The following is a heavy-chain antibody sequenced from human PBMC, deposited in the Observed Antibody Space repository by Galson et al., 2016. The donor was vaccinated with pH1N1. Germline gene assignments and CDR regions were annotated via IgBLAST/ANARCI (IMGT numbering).Heavy chain of an antibody. CDR3: ARGYFDSSAFYSGDF. CDR2: INSDSSIT. J-gene: IGHJ4*02. D-gene: IGHD3-22*01. V-gene: IGHV3-74*01. CDR1: GFTFSDYW. Sequence: SLRLSCAASGFTFSDYWMHWVRQAPGKGLVWVSRINSDSSITNYVDSVKGRFTISRDNAKNTLYLQMNSLRAEDTAVYFWARGYFDSSAFYSGDFWGQGTLVTVSS.